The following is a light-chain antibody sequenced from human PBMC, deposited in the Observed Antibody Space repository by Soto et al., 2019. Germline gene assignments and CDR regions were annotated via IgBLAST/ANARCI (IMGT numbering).Light chain of an antibody. Sequence: DIQLTQSPSFLSASVGDRVTITCRASQGISTYLAWYQQKPGKAPNLLIYAASTLQSVVPSRFSGSGSGTEFTLTISSLQPEDFTTYYCQQLNSYPRTFGQGTKVEIK. V-gene: IGKV1-9*01. J-gene: IGKJ1*01. CDR1: QGISTY. CDR2: AAS. CDR3: QQLNSYPRT.